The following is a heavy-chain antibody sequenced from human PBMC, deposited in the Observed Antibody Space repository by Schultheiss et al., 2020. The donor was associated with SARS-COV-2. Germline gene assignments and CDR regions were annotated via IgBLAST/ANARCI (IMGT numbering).Heavy chain of an antibody. CDR3: AKNGDSSVWSYYYYYYGVDV. V-gene: IGHV3-23*01. Sequence: GGSLRLSCVTSGFTFSSNAMTWVRQAPGKGLEWLSTISGSGSNTYYAASVEGRFTISRDNSKNTLYLQMNSLGAEDTAVYYCAKNGDSSVWSYYYYYYGVDVWGQGTTVTV. CDR2: ISGSGSNT. J-gene: IGHJ6*02. CDR1: GFTFSSNA. D-gene: IGHD6-19*01.